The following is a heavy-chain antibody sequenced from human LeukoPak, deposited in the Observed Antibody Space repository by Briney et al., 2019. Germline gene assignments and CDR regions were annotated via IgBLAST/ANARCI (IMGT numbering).Heavy chain of an antibody. J-gene: IGHJ4*02. V-gene: IGHV4-39*07. D-gene: IGHD5-12*01. Sequence: PSETLSLTCTVSGGSISSSSYYWGWIRQPPGKGLEWIGSIYYSGSTYYNPSLKSRVTISVDTSKNQFSLKLSSVTAADTAVYYCARVSSGYGVDYWGQGTLVTASS. CDR2: IYYSGST. CDR3: ARVSSGYGVDY. CDR1: GGSISSSSYY.